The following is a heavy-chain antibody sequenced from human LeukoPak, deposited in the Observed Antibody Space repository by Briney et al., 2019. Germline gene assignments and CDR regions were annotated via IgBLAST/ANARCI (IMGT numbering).Heavy chain of an antibody. CDR2: INPSGGGT. V-gene: IGHV1-46*01. D-gene: IGHD6-19*01. CDR3: VRGRIGYSSGFPYFDY. Sequence: ASVKLSCKSSGYTFTTYYMHWVWQGPGQGLGWMGIINPSGGGTNYAQKFQGRVTMTRDTSTSTVYMELTSLRSDDTAVYFCVRGRIGYSSGFPYFDYWGQGTLVTVSS. CDR1: GYTFTTYY. J-gene: IGHJ4*02.